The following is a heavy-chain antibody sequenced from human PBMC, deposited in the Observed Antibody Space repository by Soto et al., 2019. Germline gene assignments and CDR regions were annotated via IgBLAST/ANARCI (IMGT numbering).Heavy chain of an antibody. CDR3: ARDKVEGGSGAFDI. CDR2: IYYSGST. J-gene: IGHJ3*02. CDR1: GGSVSSGSYY. Sequence: SETLSLTCTGSGGSVSSGSYYWSWIRQPPGKGLEWIGYIYYSGSTNYNPSLKSRVTISVDTSKNQFSLKLSSVTAADTAVYYCARDKVEGGSGAFDIWGQGTMVTVSS. V-gene: IGHV4-61*01. D-gene: IGHD3-10*01.